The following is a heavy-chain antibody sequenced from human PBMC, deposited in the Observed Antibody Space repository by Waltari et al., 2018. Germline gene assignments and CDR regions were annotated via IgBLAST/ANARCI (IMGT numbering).Heavy chain of an antibody. Sequence: EVQLVESGGGLVKPGGSLRLSCAASGFTFSSYSMNWVRQAPGKGLEWVSSISSSSSYIYYADSVKGRFTISRDNAKNSLYLQLNSLRAEDTAVYYCAREPLIAAAEPNQDYWGQGTLVTVSS. CDR1: GFTFSSYS. V-gene: IGHV3-21*01. J-gene: IGHJ4*02. CDR2: ISSSSSYI. CDR3: AREPLIAAAEPNQDY. D-gene: IGHD6-13*01.